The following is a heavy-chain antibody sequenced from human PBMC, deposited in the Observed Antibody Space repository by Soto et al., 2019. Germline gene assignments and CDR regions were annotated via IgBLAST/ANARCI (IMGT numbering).Heavy chain of an antibody. V-gene: IGHV3-21*01. Sequence: GGSLRLSCAASGFTFRSYSIYWVRQAPGKGLEWVSSISSTSNYIYYADSVKGRFTISRDNARESVFLQMNSLRAEDTAVYNFTRDKGQYVDFSIDYWGQGTLVTVSS. CDR2: ISSTSNYI. CDR1: GFTFRSYS. CDR3: TRDKGQYVDFSIDY. D-gene: IGHD4-17*01. J-gene: IGHJ4*02.